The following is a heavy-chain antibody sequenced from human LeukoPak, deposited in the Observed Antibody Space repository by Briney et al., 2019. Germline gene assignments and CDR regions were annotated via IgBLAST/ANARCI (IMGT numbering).Heavy chain of an antibody. Sequence: SETLSLTCTVSGGSISSYYWSWIRQPPGKGLEWIGYICYSGSTNYNPSLKSRVTISVDTSKNQFSLKLSSVTAADTAVYYCAGHYSDSSGYFLHYYYYTDVRGKGTTVTVSS. CDR3: AGHYSDSSGYFLHYYYYTDV. CDR1: GGSISSYY. V-gene: IGHV4-59*01. CDR2: ICYSGST. D-gene: IGHD3-22*01. J-gene: IGHJ6*03.